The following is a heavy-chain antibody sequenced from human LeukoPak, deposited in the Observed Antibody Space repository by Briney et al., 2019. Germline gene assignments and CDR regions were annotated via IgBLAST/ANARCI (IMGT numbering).Heavy chain of an antibody. CDR1: GLTFSSYW. V-gene: IGHV3-74*01. CDR3: ARRSSGSPPYYFGY. J-gene: IGHJ4*02. CDR2: INSDGSST. Sequence: GGSLRLSCAASGLTFSSYWMHWVRQAPGKGLVWGSRINSDGSSTSYAASVKGRFTISRENAKNTLYLQMNSLRAEDTAVYYCARRSSGSPPYYFGYWGQGTLVTVSS. D-gene: IGHD1-26*01.